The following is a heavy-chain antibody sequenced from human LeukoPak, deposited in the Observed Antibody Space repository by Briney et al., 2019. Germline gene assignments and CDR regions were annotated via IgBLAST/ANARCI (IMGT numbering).Heavy chain of an antibody. CDR2: IRGGGGSA. CDR3: ARDPNGDYIGAFDM. J-gene: IGHJ3*02. CDR1: GFTFSSLW. Sequence: GGSLRLSCAASGFTFSSLWMSWVRQAPGKGPEWVSAIRGGGGSAFYADSVKGRFTISRDNSKYTLFLQMNSLRAEDTAVYYCARDPNGDYIGAFDMWGPGTMVTVSS. D-gene: IGHD4-17*01. V-gene: IGHV3-23*01.